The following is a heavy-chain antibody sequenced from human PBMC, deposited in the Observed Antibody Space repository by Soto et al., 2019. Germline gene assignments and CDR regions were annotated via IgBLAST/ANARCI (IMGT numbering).Heavy chain of an antibody. D-gene: IGHD4-17*01. V-gene: IGHV3-30-3*01. CDR2: ISYDGSNK. CDR3: ARGHYGDYVSYFDY. CDR1: GFTFSSYA. Sequence: GGSLRLSCAASGFTFSSYAMHWVRQAPGKGLEWVAVISYDGSNKYYADSVKGRFTISRDNSKNTLYLQMNSLRAEDTAVYYCARGHYGDYVSYFDYWGQGTLVTVSS. J-gene: IGHJ4*02.